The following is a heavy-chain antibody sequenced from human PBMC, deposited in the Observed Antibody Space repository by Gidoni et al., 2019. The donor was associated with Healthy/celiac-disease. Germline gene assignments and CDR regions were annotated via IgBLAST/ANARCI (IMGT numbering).Heavy chain of an antibody. V-gene: IGHV4-59*01. CDR1: GGSISSYY. CDR3: ARAWLGFDY. CDR2: IYYSGST. D-gene: IGHD6-19*01. J-gene: IGHJ4*02. Sequence: QVQLQESGPGLVKPSETLSPTCTVSGGSISSYYWSWIRQPPGKGLEWIGYIYYSGSTNYNPSLKSRVTISVDTSKNQFSLKLSSVTAADTAVYYCARAWLGFDYWGQGTLVTVSS.